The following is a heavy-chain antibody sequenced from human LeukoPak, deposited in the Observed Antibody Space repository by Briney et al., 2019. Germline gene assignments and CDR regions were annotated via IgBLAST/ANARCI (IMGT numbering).Heavy chain of an antibody. CDR2: ISYSGST. J-gene: IGHJ5*02. CDR1: GGSVSSGSDY. D-gene: IGHD2-2*01. Sequence: SETLSLTCTVSGGSVSSGSDYWSWIRQPPGKGLEWIGHISYSGSTNYNPSLKSRVTISVDTSKNQFSLKLSSVTAADTAVYYCARGVASGYCSSTSCYALVVWSDPWGQGTLVTVSS. CDR3: ARGVASGYCSSTSCYALVVWSDP. V-gene: IGHV4-61*01.